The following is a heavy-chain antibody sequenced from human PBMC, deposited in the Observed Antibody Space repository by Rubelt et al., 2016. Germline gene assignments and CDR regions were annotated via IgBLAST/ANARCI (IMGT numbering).Heavy chain of an antibody. CDR3: ASSLGEFFDH. Sequence: QVQLQESGPGLVKPSETLSLTCAVSGDTSLYFWSWVRQPPGKGLEWIGSISNGGRTNYSPSLKSRVTISRDTSKTQISLKMYSVTAADTAVYYCASSLGEFFDHWGQGALVTVSS. J-gene: IGHJ4*02. D-gene: IGHD2-21*01. CDR1: GDTSLYF. V-gene: IGHV4-59*12. CDR2: ISNGGRT.